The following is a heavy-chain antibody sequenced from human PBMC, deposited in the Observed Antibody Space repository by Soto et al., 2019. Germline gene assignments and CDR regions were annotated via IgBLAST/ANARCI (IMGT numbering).Heavy chain of an antibody. CDR2: IYYSGRT. J-gene: IGHJ4*02. Sequence: SETLSLTCIVSGESISSSSYYWGWIRQPPGKGLEWIGSIYYSGRTYYNPSFKSRVTISIDTSKNQFSLKLSSVTATDTAVYYCARQRTTVVTQAYFDHWGQGALVTVLL. CDR1: GESISSSSYY. D-gene: IGHD2-21*02. CDR3: ARQRTTVVTQAYFDH. V-gene: IGHV4-39*01.